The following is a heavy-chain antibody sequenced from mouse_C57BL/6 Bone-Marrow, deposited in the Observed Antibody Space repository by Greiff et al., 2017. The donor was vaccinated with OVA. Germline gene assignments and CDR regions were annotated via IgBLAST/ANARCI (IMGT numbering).Heavy chain of an antibody. V-gene: IGHV1-61*01. CDR3: ARGWGGNWFAY. Sequence: QVQLQQPGAELVRPGSSVKLSCKASGYTFTSYWMDWVKQRPGQGLEWIGNIYPSDSETHYNQKFKDKATLTVDKSSSTAYMQLSSLTSEDSAVYYCARGWGGNWFAYWGQGTLVTVSA. CDR2: IYPSDSET. J-gene: IGHJ3*01. D-gene: IGHD2-3*01. CDR1: GYTFTSYW.